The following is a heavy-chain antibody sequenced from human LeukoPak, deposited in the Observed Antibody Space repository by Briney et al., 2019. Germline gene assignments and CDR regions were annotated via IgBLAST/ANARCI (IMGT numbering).Heavy chain of an antibody. CDR1: GGSISSGSYY. CDR3: ARYGVEYSGSYEGFDP. CDR2: IYTSGST. Sequence: SETLSLTCTVSGGSISSGSYYWSWIRQPAGKGLEWIGRIYTSGSTNYNPSLKSRVTISVDTSKNQFSLKLSSVTAADTAVYYCARYGVEYSGSYEGFDPWGQGTLVTVSS. D-gene: IGHD1-26*01. J-gene: IGHJ5*02. V-gene: IGHV4-61*02.